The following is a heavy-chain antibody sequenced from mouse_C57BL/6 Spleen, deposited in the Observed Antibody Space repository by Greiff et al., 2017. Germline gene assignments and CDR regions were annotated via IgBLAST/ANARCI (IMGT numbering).Heavy chain of an antibody. CDR2: ISYSGIT. V-gene: IGHV3-8*01. Sequence: EVQLQQSGPGLAKPSQTLSLSCSVSGYSITSYYWNWIRKFPGNKLEYMGFISYSGITYYNPSLKSRISLTRDTSKNQYYLQLNSVTTEDTATYYCARRELFDYGGYFDVWGTGTTVTGSS. CDR1: GYSITSYY. J-gene: IGHJ1*03. CDR3: ARRELFDYGGYFDV. D-gene: IGHD2-4*01.